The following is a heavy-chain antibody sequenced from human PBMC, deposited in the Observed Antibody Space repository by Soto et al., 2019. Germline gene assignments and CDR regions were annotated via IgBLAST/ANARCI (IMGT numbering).Heavy chain of an antibody. D-gene: IGHD3-22*01. V-gene: IGHV3-73*01. CDR2: IRIRSNGYAT. CDR1: GFTLSVSV. CDR3: TRAGYSKYDDVY. J-gene: IGHJ4*02. Sequence: GGSLRLSCAASGFTLSVSVIYWVRQSSGKGLEWVGRIRIRSNGYATAYAASVRGRFTISIDDSKNTAYLQMDSLKTEDTAVYYCTRAGYSKYDDVYRGQGILVTLSS.